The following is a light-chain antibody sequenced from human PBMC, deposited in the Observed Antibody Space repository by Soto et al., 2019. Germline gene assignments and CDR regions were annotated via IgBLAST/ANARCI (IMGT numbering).Light chain of an antibody. J-gene: IGLJ1*01. CDR2: EVS. CDR1: SSDISIYNY. V-gene: IGLV2-14*01. CDR3: CSYTSSTNYV. Sequence: SALTQPASASGSPGQSITISCTGTSSDISIYNYVSWYQQHPGKAPKLIIYEVSNRPSGISNRFSGAKSGNTASLTISGLQVEDEADYYCCSYTSSTNYVFGAGTKVTVL.